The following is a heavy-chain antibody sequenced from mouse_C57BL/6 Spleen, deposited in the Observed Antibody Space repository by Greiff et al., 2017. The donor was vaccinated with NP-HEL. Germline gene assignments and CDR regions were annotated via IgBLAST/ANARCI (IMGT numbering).Heavy chain of an antibody. CDR2: ISSGSSTI. J-gene: IGHJ3*01. CDR3: ARRYDYDGAWFAY. V-gene: IGHV5-17*01. D-gene: IGHD2-4*01. Sequence: EVQLVESGGGLVKPGGSLKLSCAASGFTFSDYGMPWVRQAPEKGLEWVAYISSGSSTIYYADTVKGRFTISRDNAKNTLFLQMTSLRSEDTAMYYCARRYDYDGAWFAYWGQGTLVTVSA. CDR1: GFTFSDYG.